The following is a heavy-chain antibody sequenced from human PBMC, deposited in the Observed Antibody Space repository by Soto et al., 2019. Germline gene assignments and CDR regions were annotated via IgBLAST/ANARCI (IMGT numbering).Heavy chain of an antibody. D-gene: IGHD2-2*01. CDR3: ARVLGYCSSTSCPYGMDV. Sequence: RLSCAASGFTFSDYYMSWIRQAPGKGLEWVSYISSSSSYTNYADSVKGRFTISRDNAKNSLYLQMNSLRAGDTAVYYCARVLGYCSSTSCPYGMDVCREGTTVTVCS. J-gene: IGHJ6*01. CDR1: GFTFSDYY. CDR2: ISSSSSYT. V-gene: IGHV3-11*06.